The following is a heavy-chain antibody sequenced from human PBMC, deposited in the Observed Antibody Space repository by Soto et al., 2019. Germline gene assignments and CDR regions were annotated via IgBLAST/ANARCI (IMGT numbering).Heavy chain of an antibody. CDR2: MSPNGNNQ. J-gene: IGHJ4*02. CDR1: GFTFSIYA. D-gene: IGHD3-22*01. V-gene: IGHV3-30-3*01. CDR3: ATGANFYYDTSRY. Sequence: GGSLRLSCAAPGFTFSIYALHWGRQAPGKGLEWVAVMSPNGNNQYYADSVKGRFTISRDTSKSTLYLQMTSLGPDDTAVYYCATGANFYYDTSRYWGQGTLVTVSS.